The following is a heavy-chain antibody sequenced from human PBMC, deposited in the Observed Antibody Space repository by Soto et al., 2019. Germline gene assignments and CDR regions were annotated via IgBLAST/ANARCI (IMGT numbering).Heavy chain of an antibody. CDR2: INHSGST. CDR3: ARRLVGARFDY. D-gene: IGHD1-26*01. CDR1: GGSFSGYY. Sequence: SETLSLTCAVYGGSFSGYYWSWIRQPPGKGLEWIGEINHSGSTNYNPSLKSRVTISVDTSKNQFSLKLSSVTAADTAVYYCARRLVGARFDYWGQGTLVTVSS. V-gene: IGHV4-34*01. J-gene: IGHJ4*02.